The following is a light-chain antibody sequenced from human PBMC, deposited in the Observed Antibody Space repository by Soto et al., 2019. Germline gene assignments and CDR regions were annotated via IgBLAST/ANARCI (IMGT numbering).Light chain of an antibody. V-gene: IGLV1-47*01. J-gene: IGLJ1*01. CDR3: ATWDDSLNGFYV. CDR1: TSTIGMTC. CDR2: RNN. Sequence: QSVLTQKPSESGTPGQSVNISCSVITSTIGMTCVYWYHDVPVTSPNLLIYRNNQRPSGVPDRFSGSKSGTSASLAISGLRSDDEADYFCATWDDSLNGFYVLGTGTKVTVL.